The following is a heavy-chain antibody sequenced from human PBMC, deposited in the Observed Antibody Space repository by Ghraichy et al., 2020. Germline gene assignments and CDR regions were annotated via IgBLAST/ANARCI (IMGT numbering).Heavy chain of an antibody. CDR3: LSFDFDWLFLVDY. V-gene: IGHV3-23*01. CDR1: GFTFSSYA. CDR2: ISGSGGST. Sequence: GGSLRLSCAASGFTFSSYAMSWVRQAPGKGLEWVSAISGSGGSTYYADSVKGRFTISRDNSKNTLYLQMNSLRAEDTAVYYCLSFDFDWLFLVDYWGQGTLVTVSS. D-gene: IGHD3-9*01. J-gene: IGHJ4*02.